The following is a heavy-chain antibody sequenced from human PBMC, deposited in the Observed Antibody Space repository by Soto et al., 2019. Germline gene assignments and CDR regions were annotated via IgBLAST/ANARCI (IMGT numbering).Heavy chain of an antibody. Sequence: EVQVVESGGGLIQPGGSLRLSCVVSGFTVSSANYMSWVRQAPGKGLEWVSVIYSGGTTFYADSVKGRFTISRDNSKNTLHLQMNSLRAEDTAVYYCHGYGYWGQGTLVTVSS. CDR2: IYSGGTT. CDR1: GFTVSSANY. D-gene: IGHD5-12*01. V-gene: IGHV3-53*01. CDR3: HGYGY. J-gene: IGHJ4*02.